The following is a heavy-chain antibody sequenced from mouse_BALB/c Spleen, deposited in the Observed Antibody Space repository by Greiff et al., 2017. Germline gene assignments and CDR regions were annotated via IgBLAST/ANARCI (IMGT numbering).Heavy chain of an antibody. D-gene: IGHD2-14*01. J-gene: IGHJ4*01. CDR2: ISSGSSTI. V-gene: IGHV5-17*02. CDR1: GFTFSSFG. Sequence: EVQVVESGGGLVQPGGSRKLSCAASGFTFSSFGMHWVRQAPEKGLEWVAYISSGSSTIYYADTVKGRFTISRDNPKNTLFLQMTSLRSEDTAMYYCARFYYRYAMDYWGQGTSVTVSS. CDR3: ARFYYRYAMDY.